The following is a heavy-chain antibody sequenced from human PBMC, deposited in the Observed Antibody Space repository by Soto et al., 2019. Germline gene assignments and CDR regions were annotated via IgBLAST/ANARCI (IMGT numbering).Heavy chain of an antibody. CDR3: AKPRPPIGAPEGYYYSGMDV. Sequence: PGGSLRLSCAASGFTFSSYAMSWVRQAPGKGLEWVSAISGSGGSTYYADSVKGRFTISRDTSKNTLYLQMNSLRAEDTAVYYCAKPRPPIGAPEGYYYSGMDVWGQGTTVPVS. CDR1: GFTFSSYA. J-gene: IGHJ6*02. V-gene: IGHV3-23*01. D-gene: IGHD1-26*01. CDR2: ISGSGGST.